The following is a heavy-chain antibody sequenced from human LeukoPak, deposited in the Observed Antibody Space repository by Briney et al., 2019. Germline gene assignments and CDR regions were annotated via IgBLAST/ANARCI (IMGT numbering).Heavy chain of an antibody. Sequence: PGGSLRLSCAASGFTFSGFSMNWVRLAPGKGLELVSYISSSTDPTYYADSVKGRFTISRDNAKNSLYLQMNSLRAEDTALYYCAKGDYGGTTGYFQHWGQGTLVTVSS. D-gene: IGHD4-23*01. CDR2: ISSSTDPT. CDR1: GFTFSGFS. CDR3: AKGDYGGTTGYFQH. J-gene: IGHJ1*01. V-gene: IGHV3-48*04.